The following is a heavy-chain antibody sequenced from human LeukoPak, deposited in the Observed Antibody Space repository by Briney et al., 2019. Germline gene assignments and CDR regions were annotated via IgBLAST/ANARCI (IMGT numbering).Heavy chain of an antibody. CDR3: AKPPLGRDDAFDI. D-gene: IGHD3-16*01. V-gene: IGHV3-23*01. CDR1: GFTSSNSA. J-gene: IGHJ3*02. CDR2: ISGSGANT. Sequence: GGSLRLSCAASGFTSSNSAMSWVRQAPGKGLDWVSAISGSGANTYYADSVKGRFTISRDNSKNTLYLQMNSLRAEDTAVYYCAKPPLGRDDAFDIWGQGTMVTVSS.